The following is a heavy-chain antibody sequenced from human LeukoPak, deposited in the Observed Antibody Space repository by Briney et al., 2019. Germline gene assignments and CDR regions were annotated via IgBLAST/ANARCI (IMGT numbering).Heavy chain of an antibody. V-gene: IGHV3-33*01. D-gene: IGHD1-26*01. J-gene: IGHJ4*02. CDR1: GFTFSSYV. CDR2: IWYDGSNK. Sequence: PGRSLRLSCAASGFTFSSYVMHWVRQAPGKGLEWVAVIWYDGSNKYYADSVKGRFTISRDNSKNTLYLQMNSLRAEDTAVYYCARDFSGSYYFDYWGQGTLVTVSS. CDR3: ARDFSGSYYFDY.